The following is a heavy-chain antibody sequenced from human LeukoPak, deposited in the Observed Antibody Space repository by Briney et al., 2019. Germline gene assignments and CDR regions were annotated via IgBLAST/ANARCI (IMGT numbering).Heavy chain of an antibody. Sequence: PGGSLRLSCTASGFTFSSYAMSWVRQAPGKGLEWVSAISGSGGATYYADSVKGRFTISRDNSKNTLYLQVNSLRAEDTAVYYCAKQDGVAAYYWGQGTLVTVSS. D-gene: IGHD2-15*01. J-gene: IGHJ4*02. CDR1: GFTFSSYA. CDR3: AKQDGVAAYY. V-gene: IGHV3-23*01. CDR2: ISGSGGAT.